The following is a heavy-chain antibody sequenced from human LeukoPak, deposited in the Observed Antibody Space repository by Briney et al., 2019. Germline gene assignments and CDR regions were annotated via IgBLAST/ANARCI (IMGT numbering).Heavy chain of an antibody. J-gene: IGHJ4*02. CDR2: ISGSGGST. Sequence: GGSLRLSCAGSGFTFNNYALSWVRQAPGKGLEWVSAISGSGGSTYYADSVKGRFTISRDNSKTTLYLQMNSLRAEDTAVYYCAKRVGVIVVVPAAMCLDYWGQGTLVTVSS. CDR3: AKRVGVIVVVPAAMCLDY. D-gene: IGHD2-2*01. CDR1: GFTFNNYA. V-gene: IGHV3-23*01.